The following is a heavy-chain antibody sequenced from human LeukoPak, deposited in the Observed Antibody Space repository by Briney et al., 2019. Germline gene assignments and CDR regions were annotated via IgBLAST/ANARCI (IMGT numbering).Heavy chain of an antibody. V-gene: IGHV1-18*01. CDR3: ARDEWELTTPPD. Sequence: ASVKVSCKASGYTFTSYGISWVRQAPGQGLEWMGWISAYNGNTNYAQKLQGRVTMTTDTSASTAYMELRSLRSDDTVVYYCARDEWELTTPPDWGQGTLVTVSS. J-gene: IGHJ4*02. CDR2: ISAYNGNT. CDR1: GYTFTSYG. D-gene: IGHD1-26*01.